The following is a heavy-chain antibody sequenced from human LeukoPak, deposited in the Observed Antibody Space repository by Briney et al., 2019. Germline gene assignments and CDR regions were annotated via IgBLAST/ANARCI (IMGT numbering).Heavy chain of an antibody. D-gene: IGHD4-11*01. Sequence: GGSLRLSCAASGFTFSSYAMSWVRQAPGKGLEWVSGISGSGGSAFYPDSVKGRLTISRDNSKNTLYLQMNSLRAEDTAVYYCARIYSNYDYWGQGTLVTVSS. CDR1: GFTFSSYA. J-gene: IGHJ4*02. V-gene: IGHV3-23*01. CDR2: ISGSGGSA. CDR3: ARIYSNYDY.